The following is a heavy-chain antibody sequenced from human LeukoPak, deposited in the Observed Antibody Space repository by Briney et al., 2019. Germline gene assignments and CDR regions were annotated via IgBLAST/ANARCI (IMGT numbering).Heavy chain of an antibody. D-gene: IGHD1-26*01. V-gene: IGHV3-11*04. Sequence: GGSLRLSCAASGFTFSDYYMSWIRQATGKGLGWVSYICSSGSTIYYAASVKGRFTLSKDNAQNSLYLQMNSLRAQARGVYCCARPVGATDYWGQRNPVTVSS. CDR2: ICSSGSTI. CDR3: ARPVGATDY. J-gene: IGHJ4*02. CDR1: GFTFSDYY.